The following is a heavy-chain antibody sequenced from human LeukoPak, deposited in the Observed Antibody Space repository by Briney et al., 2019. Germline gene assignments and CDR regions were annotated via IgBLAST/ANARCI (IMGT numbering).Heavy chain of an antibody. CDR3: ARDWARVWYDSSGYYPEGNWFDP. D-gene: IGHD3-22*01. J-gene: IGHJ5*02. CDR2: IYTSGST. Sequence: SETLSLTCTVSGGSISSYYWSWIRQPAGKGLEWIGRIYTSGSTNYNPSLKSRVTMSVDTSKNQFSLKLGSVTAADTAVYYCARDWARVWYDSSGYYPEGNWFDPWGQGTLVTVSS. CDR1: GGSISSYY. V-gene: IGHV4-4*07.